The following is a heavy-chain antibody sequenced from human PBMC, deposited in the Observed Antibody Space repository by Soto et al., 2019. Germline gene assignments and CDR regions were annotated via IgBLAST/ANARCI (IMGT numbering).Heavy chain of an antibody. CDR2: ISAYNGNT. D-gene: IGHD2-21*02. V-gene: IGHV1-18*04. CDR1: GYTFTSYG. Sequence: ASVKVSCKASGYTFTSYGISWVRQAPGQGLEWMGWISAYNGNTNYAQKLQGRVTMTTDTSTSTAYMELRSLRSDDKAVYYCASHTYCGGDCYRPYYSGLDVWGQGTTVTVSS. J-gene: IGHJ6*02. CDR3: ASHTYCGGDCYRPYYSGLDV.